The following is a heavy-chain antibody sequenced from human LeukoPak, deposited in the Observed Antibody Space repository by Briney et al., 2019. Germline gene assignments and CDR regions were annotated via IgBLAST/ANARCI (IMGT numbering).Heavy chain of an antibody. V-gene: IGHV1-58*01. CDR2: IVVGSGNT. CDR1: GFTFTSSA. CDR3: AAIELSSSAPLYFDY. Sequence: SVKVSCKASGFTFTSSAVQWVRQARGQRLEWIGWIVVGSGNTNYAQKFQERVTITRDMSTSTAYMELSSLRSEGTAVYYCAAIELSSSAPLYFDYWGQGTLVTVSS. D-gene: IGHD6-6*01. J-gene: IGHJ4*02.